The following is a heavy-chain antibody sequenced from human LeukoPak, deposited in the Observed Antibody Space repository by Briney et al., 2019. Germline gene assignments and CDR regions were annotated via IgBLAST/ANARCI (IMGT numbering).Heavy chain of an antibody. CDR3: ARDGPALTYCGGDCFSDY. CDR2: IYSNGNS. D-gene: IGHD2-21*01. J-gene: IGHJ4*02. CDR1: GASMDIYY. V-gene: IGHV4-4*07. Sequence: PSETLSLTCTVFGASMDIYYWSWIRQPAGKGLEWIGRIYSNGNSNYNPSLKSRVTMSVDTSNNQFSLKLNSVTAADTAVYYCARDGPALTYCGGDCFSDYWGQGTLVTVSS.